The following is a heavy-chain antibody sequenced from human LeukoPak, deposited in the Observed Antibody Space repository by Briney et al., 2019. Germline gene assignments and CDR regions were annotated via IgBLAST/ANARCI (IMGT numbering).Heavy chain of an antibody. CDR1: GYSISSGYY. V-gene: IGHV4-38-2*02. J-gene: IGHJ4*02. CDR2: IYHSGST. D-gene: IGHD1-26*01. Sequence: SETLSLTCTVSGYSISSGYYWGWIRQPPGKGLEWIGSIYHSGSTYYNPSFKSRVTISVDTSKNQFSLKLSSVTAADTAVYYCATEIRVGIGYWGQGTLVTVSS. CDR3: ATEIRVGIGY.